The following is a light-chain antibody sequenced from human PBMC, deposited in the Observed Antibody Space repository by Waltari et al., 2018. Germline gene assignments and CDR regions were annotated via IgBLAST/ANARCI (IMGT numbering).Light chain of an antibody. CDR2: KNS. V-gene: IGLV1-47*01. CDR1: RYTLGKRY. J-gene: IGLJ2*01. Sequence: QSVLRQPPSASGTPGQRVTLSCSGNRYTLGKRYVSWYSQLPGMAPKLLIYKNSQRPSGVPDRISGSKSGTSASLAISGLRSEDEADYYCASWDDSLGGVIFGGGTKVTVL. CDR3: ASWDDSLGGVI.